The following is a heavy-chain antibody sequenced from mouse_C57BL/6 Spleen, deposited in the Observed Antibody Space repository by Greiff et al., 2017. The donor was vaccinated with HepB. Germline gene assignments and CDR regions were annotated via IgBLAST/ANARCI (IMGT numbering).Heavy chain of an antibody. D-gene: IGHD3-2*02. CDR2: IDPSDSYT. V-gene: IGHV1-50*01. J-gene: IGHJ2*01. CDR1: GYTFTSYW. Sequence: QVQLQQPGAELVKPGASVKLSCKASGYTFTSYWMQWVKQRPGQGLEWIGEIDPSDSYTNYNQKFKGKATLTVDTSSSTAYMQLSSLTSEDSAVYYCARQAAQATGDYWGQGTTLTVSS. CDR3: ARQAAQATGDY.